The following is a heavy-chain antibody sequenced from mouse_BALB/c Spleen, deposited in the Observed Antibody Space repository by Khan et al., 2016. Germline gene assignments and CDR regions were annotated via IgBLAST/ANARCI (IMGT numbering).Heavy chain of an antibody. CDR3: ASYYDYDGGFAY. D-gene: IGHD2-4*01. CDR1: GFSLTGFS. V-gene: IGHV2-6-7*01. J-gene: IGHJ3*01. Sequence: VQRQESGPGLVAPSQSLSITCTVSGFSLTGFSVNWVRQPPGKGLEWLGMIWGDGSTDYNSALKSRLSFNKDDSKSQVFLKMNSLQTDDTARYFCASYYDYDGGFAYWGQGTLVTVSA. CDR2: IWGDGST.